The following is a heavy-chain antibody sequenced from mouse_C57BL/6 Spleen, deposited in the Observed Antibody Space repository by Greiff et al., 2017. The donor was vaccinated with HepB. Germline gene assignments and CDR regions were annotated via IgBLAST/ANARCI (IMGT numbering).Heavy chain of an antibody. CDR3: ARKDYDYADYFDY. Sequence: EVQRVESGPELVKPGASVKIPCKASGYTFTDYNMDWVKQSHGKSLEWIGDINPNNGGTIYNQKFKGKATLTVDKSSSTAYMELRSLTSEDTAVYYCARKDYDYADYFDYWGQGTTLTVSS. J-gene: IGHJ2*01. CDR2: INPNNGGT. V-gene: IGHV1-18*01. D-gene: IGHD2-4*01. CDR1: GYTFTDYN.